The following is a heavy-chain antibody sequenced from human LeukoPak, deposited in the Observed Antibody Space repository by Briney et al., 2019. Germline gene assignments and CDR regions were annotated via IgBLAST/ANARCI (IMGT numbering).Heavy chain of an antibody. CDR1: GYTFTSYG. CDR3: ARVPFDFWSGYPPNPNWFDP. J-gene: IGHJ5*02. Sequence: GASVKVSCKASGYTFTSYGISWVRQAPGQGLEWMGWISAYNGNTNYAQKLQGRVTMTTDTSTSTAYMELRSLRSDDTAVYYCARVPFDFWSGYPPNPNWFDPWGQGTLVTVSS. CDR2: ISAYNGNT. D-gene: IGHD3-3*01. V-gene: IGHV1-18*01.